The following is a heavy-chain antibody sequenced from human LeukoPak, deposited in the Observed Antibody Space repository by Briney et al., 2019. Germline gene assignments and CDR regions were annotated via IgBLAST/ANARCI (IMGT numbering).Heavy chain of an antibody. J-gene: IGHJ5*02. CDR2: INPNSGGT. V-gene: IGHV1-2*02. D-gene: IGHD6-13*01. Sequence: ASVKVSCKASGYTFTGYYMHWVRQAPGQGLEWMGWINPNSGGTNYAQKFQGRVTMTTDTSTSTAYMELRSLRSDDTAVYYCTRTAAGTESNWFDPWGQGTLVTVSS. CDR1: GYTFTGYY. CDR3: TRTAAGTESNWFDP.